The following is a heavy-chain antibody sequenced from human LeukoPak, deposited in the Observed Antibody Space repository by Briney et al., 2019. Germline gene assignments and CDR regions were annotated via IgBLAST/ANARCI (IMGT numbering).Heavy chain of an antibody. CDR2: IKQDGSEQ. CDR3: ARAGSNWNYVY. D-gene: IGHD1-7*01. V-gene: IGHV3-7*01. Sequence: GGSLRLYCAASGFTFRGFLMSWVRQTPGKGLEWVANIKQDGSEQYYADSVQGRFTISRDNTKNSLSLQMNSLRTEDTAVYYCARAGSNWNYVYWGQGTLVTVSS. J-gene: IGHJ4*02. CDR1: GFTFRGFL.